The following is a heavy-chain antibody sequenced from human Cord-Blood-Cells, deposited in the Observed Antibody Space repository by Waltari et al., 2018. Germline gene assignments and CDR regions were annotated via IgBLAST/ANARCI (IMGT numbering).Heavy chain of an antibody. CDR1: GYPFRSYA. Sequence: QVQLVQSGSELKKPGASVKVSCKASGYPFRSYAMNCVRQAPGQGRAWMGVSNANTGNPTDCEGFAGRFVFSLDNAVSTAYLQISRLKAEDTTVYYCARDGDIVLVPAARKYGMDVWGQGTTVTVSS. D-gene: IGHD2-2*01. V-gene: IGHV7-4-1*02. CDR3: ARDGDIVLVPAARKYGMDV. J-gene: IGHJ6*02. CDR2: SNANTGNP.